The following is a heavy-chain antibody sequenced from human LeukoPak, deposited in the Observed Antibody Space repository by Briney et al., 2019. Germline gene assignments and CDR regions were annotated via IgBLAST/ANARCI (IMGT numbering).Heavy chain of an antibody. CDR1: GYTFTSYA. J-gene: IGHJ4*02. CDR3: ARVPVGTYYFDY. D-gene: IGHD1-26*01. Sequence: ASVKVSCKASGYTFTSYAMDWVRQAPGQGLEWMGIINPSGGSTSYAQKFQGRVTMTRDTSTSTVYMELSSLRSEDTAVYYCARVPVGTYYFDYWGQGTLVTVSS. V-gene: IGHV1-46*01. CDR2: INPSGGST.